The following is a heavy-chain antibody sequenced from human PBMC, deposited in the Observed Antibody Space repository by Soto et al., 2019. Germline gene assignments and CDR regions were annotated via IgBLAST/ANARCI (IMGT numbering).Heavy chain of an antibody. J-gene: IGHJ6*02. Sequence: SETLSLTCTVSGVSISSYYWSWIRQPPGKGLEWIGYIYYSGSTNYNPSLKSRVTISVDTSKNQFSLKLSSVTAADTAVYYCARDLGTSGWAYYGMDVWGQGTTDTVSS. CDR1: GVSISSYY. CDR2: IYYSGST. D-gene: IGHD6-19*01. CDR3: ARDLGTSGWAYYGMDV. V-gene: IGHV4-59*01.